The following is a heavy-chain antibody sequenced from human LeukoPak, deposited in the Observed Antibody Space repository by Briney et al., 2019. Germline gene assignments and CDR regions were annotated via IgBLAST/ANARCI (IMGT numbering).Heavy chain of an antibody. Sequence: GASVKVSCKASGYTFTSYAMNWVRQAPGQGLEWMGWINTNTGNPTYAQGFTGRFVLSLDTSVSTAYLQISSLKAEDTAVYYCARVPPAPYSSSSGDYFDYWGQGTLVTVSS. CDR3: ARVPPAPYSSSSGDYFDY. J-gene: IGHJ4*02. CDR2: INTNTGNP. CDR1: GYTFTSYA. D-gene: IGHD6-6*01. V-gene: IGHV7-4-1*02.